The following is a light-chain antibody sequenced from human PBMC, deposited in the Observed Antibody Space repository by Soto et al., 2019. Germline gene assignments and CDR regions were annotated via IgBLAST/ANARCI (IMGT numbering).Light chain of an antibody. CDR2: RAS. CDR1: QRIDTW. Sequence: DIQMTQSPSTVSASVGDRVTITCRASQRIDTWLAWHQQKPGKAPKLLIYRASSLESGVPSRFSGHGSETEFTLTITSLQPDDFATYYCQQYCGYPFTFGPGTKVDVK. CDR3: QQYCGYPFT. V-gene: IGKV1-5*03. J-gene: IGKJ3*01.